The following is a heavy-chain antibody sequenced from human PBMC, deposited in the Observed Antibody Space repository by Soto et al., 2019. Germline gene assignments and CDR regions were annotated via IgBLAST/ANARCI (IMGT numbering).Heavy chain of an antibody. CDR2: IRNTPYGGTT. D-gene: IGHD2-2*03. Sequence: GSLRLPCNCSGFRFSEHAMTWVRQAPGKGLEWVGFIRNTPYGGTTDYAASVRGRFTISRDDSASIPYLQMNSLKTEDSGLYYCSRGSFGYYGPWGPGILVTVAS. J-gene: IGHJ5*02. V-gene: IGHV3-49*04. CDR1: GFRFSEHA. CDR3: SRGSFGYYGP.